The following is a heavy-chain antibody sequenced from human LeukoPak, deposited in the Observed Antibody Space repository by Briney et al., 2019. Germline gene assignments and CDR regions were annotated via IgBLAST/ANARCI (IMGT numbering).Heavy chain of an antibody. CDR3: AREEWEPTGGWFDP. D-gene: IGHD1-26*01. CDR1: GYTFTGYY. V-gene: IGHV1-2*06. J-gene: IGHJ5*02. CDR2: INPNSGGT. Sequence: ASVKVSCTASGYTFTGYYMHWVRQAPGQGLEWMGRINPNSGGTNYAQKFQGRVTMTRDTSISTAYMELSSLRSEDTAVYYCAREEWEPTGGWFDPWGQGTLVTVSS.